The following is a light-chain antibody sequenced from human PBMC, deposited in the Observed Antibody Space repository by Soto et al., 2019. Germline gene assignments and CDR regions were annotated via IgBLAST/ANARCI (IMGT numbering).Light chain of an antibody. CDR3: QRYNNWPLT. V-gene: IGKV3-15*01. CDR1: QGIGDN. Sequence: EVVMTQSPATLSVSPGEGATISCRARQGIGDNLAWYQHKPGQTPRLLIYDTSTRATGVPARFSGSRSGTEFTLTINSLQSEDFAVYYCQRYNNWPLTFGGGTKVESK. J-gene: IGKJ4*01. CDR2: DTS.